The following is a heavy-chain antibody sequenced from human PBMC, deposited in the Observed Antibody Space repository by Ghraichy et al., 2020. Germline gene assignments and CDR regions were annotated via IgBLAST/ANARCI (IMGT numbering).Heavy chain of an antibody. CDR3: SRRTPGLAAGGTGGFDS. Sequence: GSLSLTCTVSGGPITSDFWRWIRQPPGKGLEWIGSIFYTGSTDYNPSLESPVTITIDWSRNQFSLKLTSGTAAETARYYCSRRTPGLAAGGTGGFDSWGQGILVTVSS. J-gene: IGHJ4*02. V-gene: IGHV4-59*08. CDR2: IFYTGST. CDR1: GGPITSDF. D-gene: IGHD6-13*01.